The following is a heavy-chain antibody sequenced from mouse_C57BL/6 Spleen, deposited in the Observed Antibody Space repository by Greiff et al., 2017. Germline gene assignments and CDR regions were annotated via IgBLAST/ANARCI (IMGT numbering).Heavy chain of an antibody. Sequence: EVQLQESGAELVRPGASVKLSCTASGFNIKDDYMHWVKQRPEHGLEWIGWIDPENGDTEYASKFQGKATITADTSSNTAYLQLSSLTSEDTAVYYCTTYDYGSSYGRHYYAMDYWGQGTSVTVSS. J-gene: IGHJ4*01. CDR1: GFNIKDDY. CDR3: TTYDYGSSYGRHYYAMDY. D-gene: IGHD1-1*01. V-gene: IGHV14-4*01. CDR2: IDPENGDT.